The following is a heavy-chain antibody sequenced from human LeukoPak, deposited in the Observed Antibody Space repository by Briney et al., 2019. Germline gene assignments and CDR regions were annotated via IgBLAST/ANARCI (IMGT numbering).Heavy chain of an antibody. CDR3: ARGRYCSADICSGGDAFDI. CDR1: GGSINNYY. CDR2: LYTRGST. V-gene: IGHV4-4*07. J-gene: IGHJ3*02. Sequence: SETLSLTCTVSGGSINNYYWSWIRQPAGKGLEWIGRLYTRGSTNYNPSLKSRVTMSVDTSKNQFSLKLSSVTAADTAVYYCARGRYCSADICSGGDAFDIWGQGTMVSVSS. D-gene: IGHD2-15*01.